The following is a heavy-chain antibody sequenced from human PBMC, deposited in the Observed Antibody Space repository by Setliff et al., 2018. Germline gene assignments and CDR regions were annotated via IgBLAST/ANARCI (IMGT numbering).Heavy chain of an antibody. J-gene: IGHJ6*02. CDR1: GFTFSYYY. CDR3: ARDGVSYAMDV. CDR2: LNQDGSET. Sequence: GGSLRLSCAVSGFTFSYYYMSWVRQDPEKGLEWLANLNQDGSETYYVDSVKGRFTISRDNAKNSLYLQMNNLRAEDTALYSCARDGVSYAMDVWGHGTTV. V-gene: IGHV3-7*01.